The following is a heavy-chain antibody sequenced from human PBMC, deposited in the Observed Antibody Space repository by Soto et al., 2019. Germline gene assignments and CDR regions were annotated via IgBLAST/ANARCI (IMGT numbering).Heavy chain of an antibody. CDR2: IIPILGIA. V-gene: IGHV1-69*02. CDR1: GGTFGSYT. Sequence: QVQLVQSGAEVKKPGSSVKVSCKASGGTFGSYTISWVRQAPGQGLEWMGRIIPILGIANYAQKFQGRVTITEDKSTSTAYMELSSLRSEDTAVYYCARPAEGWNDVLDYWGQGNLVTVSS. J-gene: IGHJ4*02. CDR3: ARPAEGWNDVLDY. D-gene: IGHD1-1*01.